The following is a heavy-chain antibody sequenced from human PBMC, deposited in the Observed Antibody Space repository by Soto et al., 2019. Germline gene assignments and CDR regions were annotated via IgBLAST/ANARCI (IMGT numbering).Heavy chain of an antibody. Sequence: QVQLVQSGAEVKKPGSSVKVSCKASGGTFSSYAISWVRQAPGRGLEWMGGIIPIFGTANYAQKFQGRVTITADESTSTAYMELSILKSEDTAVYYCARNPDTNYYYGMDVWGQGTTVTVSS. J-gene: IGHJ6*02. CDR2: IIPIFGTA. CDR1: GGTFSSYA. CDR3: ARNPDTNYYYGMDV. V-gene: IGHV1-69*12.